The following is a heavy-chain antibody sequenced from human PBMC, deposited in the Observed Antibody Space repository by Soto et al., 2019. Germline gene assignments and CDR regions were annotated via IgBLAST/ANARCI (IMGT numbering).Heavy chain of an antibody. J-gene: IGHJ4*02. V-gene: IGHV3-30-3*01. D-gene: IGHD3-10*01. CDR3: VYGYYFDY. CDR1: GFTFSSYA. CDR2: ISYDGSNK. Sequence: GGSLRLSCAASGFTFSSYAMHWVRQAPGKGLEWVAVISYDGSNKYYADSVKGRFTISRDNSKNTLYLQMNSLRAEDTAVYYCVYGYYFDYWGQGTLVTVSS.